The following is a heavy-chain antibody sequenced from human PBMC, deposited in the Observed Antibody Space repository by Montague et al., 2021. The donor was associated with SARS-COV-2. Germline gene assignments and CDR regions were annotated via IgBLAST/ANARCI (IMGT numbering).Heavy chain of an antibody. Sequence: SETLSLTCSVSGGSMSSYHWVCFRHPPGKGLEWIGYVSYRGSTNYNLSLKSRVTISLDTSKNRFSLRVTSVTAADTAVYYCARDVRYYYDQWGQGIMVTVSS. V-gene: IGHV4-59*01. CDR2: VSYRGST. D-gene: IGHD3-10*01. CDR3: ARDVRYYYDQ. J-gene: IGHJ4*02. CDR1: GGSMSSYH.